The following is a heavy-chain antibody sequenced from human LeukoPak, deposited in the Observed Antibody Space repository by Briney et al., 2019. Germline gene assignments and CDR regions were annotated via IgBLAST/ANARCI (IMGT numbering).Heavy chain of an antibody. CDR1: GYTFTSYY. CDR2: INPSGGST. J-gene: IGHJ6*03. Sequence: GASVKVSCKASGYTFTSYYMHWVRQAPGQGLEWMGIINPSGGSTSYAQKFQGRVTMTRDTSTSTVYMELSSLRSEDTAVYYCARDLNLGFGESYYYYYYMDVWGKGTTVTISS. CDR3: ARDLNLGFGESYYYYYYMDV. D-gene: IGHD3-10*01. V-gene: IGHV1-46*01.